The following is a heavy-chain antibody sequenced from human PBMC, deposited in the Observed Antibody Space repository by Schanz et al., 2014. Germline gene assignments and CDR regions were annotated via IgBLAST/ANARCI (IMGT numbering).Heavy chain of an antibody. CDR1: GYSFTTYG. J-gene: IGHJ4*02. D-gene: IGHD6-13*01. CDR3: ARDGEAAAGCDY. CDR2: ISAFDDKT. V-gene: IGHV1-18*01. Sequence: QVQLVQSAPEVKKPGASVKVSCKASGYSFTTYGLNWVRQAPGQGPEWMSWISAFDDKTDYAQNFQGRLIMTTDTSTTTVYMELRGVRSDDSAVDYCARDGEAAAGCDYWGQGTLVTVSS.